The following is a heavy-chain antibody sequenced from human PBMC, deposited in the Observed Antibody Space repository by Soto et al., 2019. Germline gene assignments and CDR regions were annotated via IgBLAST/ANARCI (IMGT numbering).Heavy chain of an antibody. V-gene: IGHV1-69*02. D-gene: IGHD3-10*01. CDR1: GGTFSSYT. J-gene: IGHJ6*02. CDR3: AGFEELLCGLDV. CDR2: SIPILGIA. Sequence: QVQLVQSGAEVKKPGSSVKVSCKASGGTFSSYTISWVRQAPGQGLEWMGRSIPILGIANYAQKFQGRVTIPTDKATSTAYMELSSLRSEDTAVYYCAGFEELLCGLDVWGQGTTVTVSS.